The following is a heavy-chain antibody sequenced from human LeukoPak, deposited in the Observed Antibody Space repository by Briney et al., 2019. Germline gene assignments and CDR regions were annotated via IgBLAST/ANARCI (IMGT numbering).Heavy chain of an antibody. V-gene: IGHV3-21*01. CDR1: GFTFSSYS. Sequence: VGSLRLSCAASGFTFSSYSMNWVRQAPGKGLEWVSSITSSSTYIYYADSMKGRFTISRDNAKNSLYLQMDSLRAEDTAVYYCARGSSGSYFTLFDYWGQGTLVTVSS. CDR3: ARGSSGSYFTLFDY. D-gene: IGHD1-26*01. J-gene: IGHJ4*02. CDR2: ITSSSTYI.